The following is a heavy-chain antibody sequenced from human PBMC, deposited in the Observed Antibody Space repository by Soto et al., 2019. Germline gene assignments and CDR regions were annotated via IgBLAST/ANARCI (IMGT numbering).Heavy chain of an antibody. J-gene: IGHJ4*02. Sequence: QVQLQESGPGLVKPSQTLSLTCTVSGGSISSGNYYWSWIRQPPGKGLEWIGFISYSGTTHYSASLRRRVSISVVTSKNQFSLDLSSVTAADTAVYYCATMGTPVTGLYYFDYWGQGTLVTVSS. CDR3: ATMGTPVTGLYYFDY. V-gene: IGHV4-30-4*01. CDR2: ISYSGTT. D-gene: IGHD4-17*01. CDR1: GGSISSGNYY.